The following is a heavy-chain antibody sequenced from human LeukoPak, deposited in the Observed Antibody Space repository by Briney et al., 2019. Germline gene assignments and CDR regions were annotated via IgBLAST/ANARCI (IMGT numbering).Heavy chain of an antibody. CDR3: ARGGGAIEY. J-gene: IGHJ4*02. Sequence: PGGSLRLSCAASGFTFSSYWMTWVRQAPGKGLEWVANIKEDGSEKYYVDSVKGRFTISRDNAKNSLYLQMNSLRVEDTAVYYCARGGGAIEYWGQGTLVTVSS. CDR1: GFTFSSYW. D-gene: IGHD3-16*01. V-gene: IGHV3-7*01. CDR2: IKEDGSEK.